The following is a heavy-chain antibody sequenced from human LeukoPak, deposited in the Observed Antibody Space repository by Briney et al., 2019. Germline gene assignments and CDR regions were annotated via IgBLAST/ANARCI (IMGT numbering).Heavy chain of an antibody. D-gene: IGHD5-12*01. V-gene: IGHV3-53*05. Sequence: GGSLRLSCVASGFTVRNNYMSWVRQAPGKGLEWVSVTYISGSAYYADSVKDRFTISRDILKNTLYLQMNSLRAEGTAVYYCARDWGTNSSCDLGGDAFDIWGQGTMVTVSS. CDR1: GFTVRNNY. J-gene: IGHJ3*02. CDR3: ARDWGTNSSCDLGGDAFDI. CDR2: TYISGSA.